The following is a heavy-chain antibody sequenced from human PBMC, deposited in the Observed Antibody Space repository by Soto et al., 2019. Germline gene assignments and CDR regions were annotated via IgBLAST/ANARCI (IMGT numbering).Heavy chain of an antibody. J-gene: IGHJ3*02. Sequence: LSLTCSVSGGSISSSSYNWVWIRQPPGKGLEWIGTIYYNEDTDYNPSLKRPATISVDTSDYQFSLKLSSVTAADTYIYYCARFSGNAFDIWGHGTMVTVSS. V-gene: IGHV4-39*01. CDR2: IYYNEDT. CDR3: ARFSGNAFDI. CDR1: GGSISSSSYN.